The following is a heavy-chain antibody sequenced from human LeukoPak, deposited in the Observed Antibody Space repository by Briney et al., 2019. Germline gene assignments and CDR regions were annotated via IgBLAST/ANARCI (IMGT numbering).Heavy chain of an antibody. CDR3: ARGTTSFDY. D-gene: IGHD4-17*01. CDR1: GYTFSSYD. J-gene: IGHJ4*02. CDR2: ITTNTGNP. V-gene: IGHV7-4-1*02. Sequence: GASVKVSCKASGYTFSSYDMNWVRQAPGQGLEWMGWITTNTGNPTYAQGFTGRFVFSLDTSVTTAYLQISSLKAEDTAVYYCARGTTSFDYWGQGTLVTVSS.